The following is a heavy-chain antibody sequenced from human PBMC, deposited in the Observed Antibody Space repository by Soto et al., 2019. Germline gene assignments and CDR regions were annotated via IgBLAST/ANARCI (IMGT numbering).Heavy chain of an antibody. CDR1: GYTFTGYY. V-gene: IGHV1-2*02. J-gene: IGHJ6*02. Sequence: ASVKVSCKASGYTFTGYYMHWVRQAPGQGLEWMGWINPNSGGTNYAQKFQGRVTMTRDTSISTAYMELSRLRSDDTAVYYCARGSGSYGVGYYYGMDVWGQGTTVTISS. D-gene: IGHD1-26*01. CDR3: ARGSGSYGVGYYYGMDV. CDR2: INPNSGGT.